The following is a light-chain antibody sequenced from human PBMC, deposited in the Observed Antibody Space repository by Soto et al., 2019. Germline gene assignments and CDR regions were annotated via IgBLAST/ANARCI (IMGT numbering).Light chain of an antibody. CDR1: QSLLHSNGNTY. Sequence: DIVMTQTPLSSPVTLGQPASISCRSSQSLLHSNGNTYFSWLQQRPGQPPRLLIYKISDRLPGVPDRFSGSGAGTDFTLRISRVEAEDVAVYYCMQGTQYPITFGQGTRLEIK. CDR2: KIS. CDR3: MQGTQYPIT. J-gene: IGKJ5*01. V-gene: IGKV2-24*01.